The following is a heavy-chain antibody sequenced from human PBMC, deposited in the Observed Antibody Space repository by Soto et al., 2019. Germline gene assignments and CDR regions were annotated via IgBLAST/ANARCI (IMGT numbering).Heavy chain of an antibody. Sequence: EVQLLQSGGGLVQPGGSLRLSCAASGFKFSNFAMMWIRQAPGKGLEWVSGINGGGGHTDYADSVKGRFTISRDNSKNTLYLQMSSLRAEDTAVYYCAKAHLVYSSTWFFFDYWGQGSLVTVSS. V-gene: IGHV3-23*01. CDR1: GFKFSNFA. CDR2: INGGGGHT. J-gene: IGHJ4*02. D-gene: IGHD2-2*01. CDR3: AKAHLVYSSTWFFFDY.